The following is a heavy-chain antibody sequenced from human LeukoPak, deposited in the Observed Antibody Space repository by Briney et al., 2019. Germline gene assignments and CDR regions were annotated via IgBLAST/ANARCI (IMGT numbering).Heavy chain of an antibody. CDR2: IGTAGDT. CDR1: GFTFSSYD. J-gene: IGHJ6*02. V-gene: IGHV3-13*01. Sequence: PGGSLRLSCAASGFTFSSYDMHWVRQATGKGLEWVSAIGTAGDTYYPGSVKGRFTISRENAKNSLYLQMNSLRAGDTAVYYCARGGHYDILTGPQYGMDVWGQGTTVTVSS. CDR3: ARGGHYDILTGPQYGMDV. D-gene: IGHD3-9*01.